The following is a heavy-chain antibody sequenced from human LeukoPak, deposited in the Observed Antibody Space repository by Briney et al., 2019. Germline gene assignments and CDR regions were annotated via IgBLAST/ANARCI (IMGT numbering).Heavy chain of an antibody. V-gene: IGHV3-7*01. CDR1: GFTFSSYW. Sequence: GGSLRLSCAASGFTFSSYWMSWVRQAPGKGLEWVANIKQDGSEKYYVDSVKGRFTISRDNAKNSLYLQMNSLRAEDTAVYYCARVPFSGDGYNYFDYWGQGTLVTVSS. D-gene: IGHD5-24*01. J-gene: IGHJ4*02. CDR3: ARVPFSGDGYNYFDY. CDR2: IKQDGSEK.